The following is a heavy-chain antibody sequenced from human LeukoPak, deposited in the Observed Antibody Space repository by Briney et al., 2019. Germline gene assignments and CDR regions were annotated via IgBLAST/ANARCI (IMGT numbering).Heavy chain of an antibody. J-gene: IGHJ4*02. Sequence: SQTLSLTCTVSGGSISSGDYYWSWIRQPPGKGLEWIEYIYYSGSTYYNPSLKSRVTISVDTSKNQFSLKLSSVTAADTAVYYCARVDDILTGYYFDYWGQGTLVTVSS. V-gene: IGHV4-30-4*01. CDR2: IYYSGST. CDR3: ARVDDILTGYYFDY. CDR1: GGSISSGDYY. D-gene: IGHD3-9*01.